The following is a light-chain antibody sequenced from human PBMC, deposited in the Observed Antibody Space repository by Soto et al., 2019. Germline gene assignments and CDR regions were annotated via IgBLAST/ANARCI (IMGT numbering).Light chain of an antibody. CDR3: AAWDDSLNGLV. CDR1: SSNIGSNN. CDR2: SNN. J-gene: IGLJ2*01. Sequence: QSVLTQPPSASGTPGQRVTISCSGSSSNIGSNNVNWYQQLPGTAPKLLIYSNNQRPSGVPDRFSGSKSGTSASLAISGLQSEDEADYYCAAWDDSLNGLVFGGVTKLTVL. V-gene: IGLV1-44*01.